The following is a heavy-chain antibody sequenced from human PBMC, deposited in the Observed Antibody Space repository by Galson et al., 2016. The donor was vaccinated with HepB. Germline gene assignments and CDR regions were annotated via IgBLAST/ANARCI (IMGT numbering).Heavy chain of an antibody. D-gene: IGHD2-2*01. Sequence: SLRLSCAASGFTFSSYSMNWVRQAPGKGLEYVSGIISNGGRTYYTDPVKGRFTLTRDNSKNTVYLQMSSLRTEDTAVYFCVKVGYHELRDGAFDIWGKGTMVTVSS. CDR3: VKVGYHELRDGAFDI. CDR1: GFTFSSYS. J-gene: IGHJ3*02. V-gene: IGHV3-64D*06. CDR2: IISNGGRT.